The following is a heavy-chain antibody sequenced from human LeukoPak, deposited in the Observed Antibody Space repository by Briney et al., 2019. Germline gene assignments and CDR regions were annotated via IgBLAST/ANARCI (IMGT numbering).Heavy chain of an antibody. J-gene: IGHJ5*02. CDR2: ISSSGSTI. V-gene: IGHV3-11*01. CDR3: AKGLRGNYDH. CDR1: GFTFSDYY. D-gene: IGHD1-26*01. Sequence: PGGSLRLSCAASGFTFSDYYMSWSRQAPGKGVGWVSYISSSGSTIYYADSVRGRFTISRDNSKKTLYLQMNSLRAEETALYYCAKGLRGNYDHWGQGTLVTVSS.